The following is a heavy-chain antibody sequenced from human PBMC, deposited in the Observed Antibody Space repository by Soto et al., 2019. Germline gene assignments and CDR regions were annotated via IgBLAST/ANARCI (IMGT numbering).Heavy chain of an antibody. V-gene: IGHV4-59*02. J-gene: IGHJ5*02. CDR2: MYFGGSF. CDR1: GASVSNGY. Sequence: SETLSLTCNVSGASVSNGYWSWIRQPPGKGLEWIGFMYFGGSFNYNPSLTGRATISVETSKNQFSMKLTSVTASDTAVYYCARSYYDSTGFAVDPWGQGTLVTVSS. D-gene: IGHD3-22*01. CDR3: ARSYYDSTGFAVDP.